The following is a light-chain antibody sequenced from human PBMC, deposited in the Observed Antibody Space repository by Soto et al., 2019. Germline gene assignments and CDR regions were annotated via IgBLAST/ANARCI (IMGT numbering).Light chain of an antibody. CDR3: QQANSFPLT. J-gene: IGKJ4*01. V-gene: IGKV3-20*01. CDR1: QSVSSRS. CDR2: AAS. Sequence: EIVLTQSAGTLSLSRGERVALSCMASQSVSSRSLAWYQQKPGQAPRLLIYAASSRATGIPDRFSGGGSGTDFTLTISGLEPEDFATYYCQQANSFPLTFGGGTKVDIK.